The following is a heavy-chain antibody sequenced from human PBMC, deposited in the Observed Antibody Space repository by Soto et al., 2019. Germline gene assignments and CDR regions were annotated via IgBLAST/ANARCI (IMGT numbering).Heavy chain of an antibody. CDR1: GFTFSGSA. Sequence: EVQLVESGGGLVQPGGSLKLSCAASGFTFSGSAMHWVRQASGKGLEWVGRIRSKGNNYATAYGASLKGRFTICRDDSNNTAYLPMNSLNTEDTAVYYCSRQASDFWSGKPQYYMDVWGKGTTVTVSS. J-gene: IGHJ6*03. D-gene: IGHD3-3*01. CDR2: IRSKGNNYAT. CDR3: SRQASDFWSGKPQYYMDV. V-gene: IGHV3-73*01.